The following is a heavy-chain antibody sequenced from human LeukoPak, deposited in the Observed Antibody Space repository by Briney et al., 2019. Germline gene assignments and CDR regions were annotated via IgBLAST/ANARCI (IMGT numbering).Heavy chain of an antibody. V-gene: IGHV3-23*01. CDR1: GFTFSSYA. D-gene: IGHD2-21*01. Sequence: HPGGSLRLSCAASGFTFSSYAMSWVRQAPGKGLEWVSAISGSGGSTYYADSVKGRFAISRDNSKNTLYLQMNSLTAEDTALYYCAKKRSLIVTPGNYFDYWGLGTLVTVSS. CDR3: AKKRSLIVTPGNYFDY. J-gene: IGHJ4*02. CDR2: ISGSGGST.